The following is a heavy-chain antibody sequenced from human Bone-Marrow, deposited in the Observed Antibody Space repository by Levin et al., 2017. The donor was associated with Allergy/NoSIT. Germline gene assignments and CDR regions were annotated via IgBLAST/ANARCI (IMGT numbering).Heavy chain of an antibody. CDR1: GGTFSSYA. Sequence: KISCKASGGTFSSYAISWVRQAPGQGLEWMGGIIPIFGTANYAQKFQGRVTITADESTSTAYMELSSLRSEDTAVYYCAREGYCSGGSCTYGMDGWGQGTTVTVSS. V-gene: IGHV1-69*01. CDR2: IIPIFGTA. J-gene: IGHJ6*02. CDR3: AREGYCSGGSCTYGMDG. D-gene: IGHD2-15*01.